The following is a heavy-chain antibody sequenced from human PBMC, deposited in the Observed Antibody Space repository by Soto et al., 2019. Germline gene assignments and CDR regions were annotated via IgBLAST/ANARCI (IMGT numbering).Heavy chain of an antibody. CDR3: AKCDPARHYYFYYGMDV. Sequence: GGSPRLSCAASGFTFSSYAMSWFRQAPGKGLEWVSGINNSGGTTYYADSVKGRFTISRDNSKNTLYLQMNSLRAEDTAVYYCAKCDPARHYYFYYGMDVWGQGTTVTVSS. CDR2: INNSGGTT. V-gene: IGHV3-23*01. CDR1: GFTFSSYA. J-gene: IGHJ6*02.